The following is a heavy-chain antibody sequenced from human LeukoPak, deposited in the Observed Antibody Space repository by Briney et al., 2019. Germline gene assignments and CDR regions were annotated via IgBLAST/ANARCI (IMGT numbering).Heavy chain of an antibody. J-gene: IGHJ6*02. CDR3: ARDLTNTMGKYGMDV. V-gene: IGHV1-2*06. CDR2: IHPNSGGT. D-gene: IGHD3-10*01. CDR1: GYFLTDYF. Sequence: ASVKVSCKASGYFLTDYFMHWVRQAPGQGLEWMGRIHPNSGGTNYAQKFQGRVTMTRDTSINTAYMELSNLRSDDTAVYYCARDLTNTMGKYGMDVWGQGTTVTVSS.